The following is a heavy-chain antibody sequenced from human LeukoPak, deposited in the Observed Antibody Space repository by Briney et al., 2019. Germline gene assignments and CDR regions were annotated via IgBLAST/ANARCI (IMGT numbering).Heavy chain of an antibody. V-gene: IGHV1-69*01. Sequence: GASVKVSCKASGGTFSSYAISWVRQAPGQGLEWMGGIIPIFGTANYAQKFQGRVTITADESTSTAYMELSSLRSEDTAVYYCARTVDYYYYMDVWGKGTTVTVSS. CDR2: IIPIFGTA. CDR1: GGTFSSYA. CDR3: ARTVDYYYYMDV. D-gene: IGHD5-12*01. J-gene: IGHJ6*03.